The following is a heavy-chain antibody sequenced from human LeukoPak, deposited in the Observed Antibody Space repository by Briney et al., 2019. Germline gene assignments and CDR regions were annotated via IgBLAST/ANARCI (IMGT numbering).Heavy chain of an antibody. CDR1: GFTFDDYA. CDR3: AKAGLYSSGWYDY. V-gene: IGHV3-9*01. J-gene: IGHJ4*02. Sequence: PGGSLRLSCAASGFTFDDYAMHWVRQAPGKGLEWVSGISWNSGSIGYADSVKGRLTISRDNAKNSLYLQMNSLRAEDTALYYCAKAGLYSSGWYDYWGQGTLVTVSS. CDR2: ISWNSGSI. D-gene: IGHD6-19*01.